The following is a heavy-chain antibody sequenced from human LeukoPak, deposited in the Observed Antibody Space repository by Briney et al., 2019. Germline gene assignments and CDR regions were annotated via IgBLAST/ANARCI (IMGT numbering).Heavy chain of an antibody. J-gene: IGHJ4*02. CDR3: AKSYCSGGSCPKGLYYFDY. V-gene: IGHV3-23*01. D-gene: IGHD2-15*01. CDR2: ISGSGGST. CDR1: GFTFSSYA. Sequence: GGSLRLSCAASGFTFSSYAMSWVRQAPGKGLEWVSAISGSGGSTYYADSVKGRFTISRDNSKNTLYLQMNSLRAEDMAVYYCAKSYCSGGSCPKGLYYFDYWGQGTLVTVSS.